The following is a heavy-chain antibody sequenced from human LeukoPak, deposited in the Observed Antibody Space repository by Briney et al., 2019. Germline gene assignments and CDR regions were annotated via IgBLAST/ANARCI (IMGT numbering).Heavy chain of an antibody. CDR3: AIGAGSGFSN. CDR1: GFTFSSYA. J-gene: IGHJ4*02. V-gene: IGHV3-23*01. CDR2: ISGSGGST. Sequence: AGGSLRLSCAASGFTFSSYAMSWVRQAPGKGLAWVSAISGSGGSTYYADSVKGRFTISRDNSKNTQDLQMNSLTAEDTAVYSSAIGAGSGFSNWGQGTLVTVSS. D-gene: IGHD6-19*01.